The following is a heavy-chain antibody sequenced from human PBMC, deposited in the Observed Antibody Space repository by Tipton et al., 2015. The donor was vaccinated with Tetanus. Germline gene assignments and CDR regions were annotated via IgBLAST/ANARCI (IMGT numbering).Heavy chain of an antibody. Sequence: SLRLSCAASGFTFSTYWMSWVRQAPGKGLEWVANIKQDGSGTYYVDSVKGRFTVSRDNAKNSLYLQMNSLRAEDTAVYYCARARYCSNGNCYYDYRGQGTLVPVSS. D-gene: IGHD2-8*01. CDR1: GFTFSTYW. CDR2: IKQDGSGT. V-gene: IGHV3-7*01. CDR3: ARARYCSNGNCYYDY. J-gene: IGHJ4*02.